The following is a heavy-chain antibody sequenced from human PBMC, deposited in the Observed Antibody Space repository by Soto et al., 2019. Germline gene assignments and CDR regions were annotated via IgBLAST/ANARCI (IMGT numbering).Heavy chain of an antibody. CDR3: ARLVAYCSSTSCPYYFDY. CDR1: GGSISSSSYY. V-gene: IGHV4-39*01. J-gene: IGHJ4*02. Sequence: QLQLQESGPGLVKPSETLSLTCTVSGGSISSSSYYWGWIRQPPGKGLEWIGSIYYSGSTYYNPSFKIRVTISVDTSKNQFSLKLSSVTAADTAVYYCARLVAYCSSTSCPYYFDYWGQGTLVTVSS. D-gene: IGHD2-2*01. CDR2: IYYSGST.